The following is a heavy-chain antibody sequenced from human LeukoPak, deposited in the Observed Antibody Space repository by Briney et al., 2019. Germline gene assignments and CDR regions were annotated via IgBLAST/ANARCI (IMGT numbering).Heavy chain of an antibody. D-gene: IGHD4-17*01. CDR1: GYSISSGYC. Sequence: PSETLSLTCAVSGYSISSGYCWGWIRQPPGKGLEWIGSIYHTGSTYYNPSLKSRVTISVDTSKNQFSLKLSSVTAADTAVFYCARVRGMDVTTNCYFDLWGRGTLVTVSS. J-gene: IGHJ2*01. V-gene: IGHV4-38-2*01. CDR3: ARVRGMDVTTNCYFDL. CDR2: IYHTGST.